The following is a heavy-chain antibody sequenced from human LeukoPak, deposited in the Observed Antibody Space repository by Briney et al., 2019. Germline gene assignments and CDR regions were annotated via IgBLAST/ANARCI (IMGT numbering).Heavy chain of an antibody. Sequence: PGGSLRLSCAASEFRFSSYSMNWVRQAPGKGLEWLSYISGSSKVVHIADSVKGRFTISRDNAKNSLYLQMTSLRAEVTAVYHCAKDKYSPVRSMSEAAYYFDFWGPGTLVTVSS. CDR2: ISGSSKVV. CDR1: EFRFSSYS. J-gene: IGHJ4*02. V-gene: IGHV3-48*04. D-gene: IGHD6-13*01. CDR3: AKDKYSPVRSMSEAAYYFDF.